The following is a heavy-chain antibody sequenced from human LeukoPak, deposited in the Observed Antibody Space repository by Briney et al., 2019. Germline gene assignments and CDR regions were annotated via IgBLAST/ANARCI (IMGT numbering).Heavy chain of an antibody. Sequence: SVKGRFTISRDSAKNSLYLQMNSLRAEDTAVYYCAKAHGWVPYKFDPWGQGTLVTVSS. CDR3: AKAHGWVPYKFDP. D-gene: IGHD3-10*01. J-gene: IGHJ5*02. V-gene: IGHV3-21*04.